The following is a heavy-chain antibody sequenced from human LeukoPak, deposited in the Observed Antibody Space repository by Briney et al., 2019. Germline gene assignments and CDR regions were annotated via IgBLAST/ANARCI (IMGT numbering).Heavy chain of an antibody. D-gene: IGHD3-3*01. CDR1: GYTFTSYD. Sequence: ASVKVSCKASGYTFTSYDINWVRQAAGQGLEWMGWMNPNSGNTGYAQKFQGRVTMTRNTSISTAYMELSSLRSEDTAVYYCAIHPVDFWSGYNNWFDPRGQGTLVTVSS. CDR2: MNPNSGNT. CDR3: AIHPVDFWSGYNNWFDP. J-gene: IGHJ5*02. V-gene: IGHV1-8*01.